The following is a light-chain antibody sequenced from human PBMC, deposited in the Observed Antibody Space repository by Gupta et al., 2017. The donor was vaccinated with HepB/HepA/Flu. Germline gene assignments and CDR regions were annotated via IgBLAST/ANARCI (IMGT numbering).Light chain of an antibody. CDR1: NIGTKG. CDR2: NDS. V-gene: IGLV3-21*04. CDR3: QVWDSSNDSAV. J-gene: IGLJ2*01. Sequence: SYVVTQPPPVSVAPGKTASITCGGNNIGTKGVHWYQQKPGQAPVMVIYNDSVRPSGIPERFSGSNSGSRATLTLSRVEAGDEAEYYCQVWDSSNDSAVFGGGTKLTVL.